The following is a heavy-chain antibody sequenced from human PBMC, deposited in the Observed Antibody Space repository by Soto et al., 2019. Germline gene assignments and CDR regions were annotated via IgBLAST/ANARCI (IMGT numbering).Heavy chain of an antibody. CDR1: GGSISSNNW. D-gene: IGHD2-15*01. Sequence: QVQLQESGPRLVKPSGTLTLTCAVSGGSISSNNWWRCVRQTPGKGLEWIAEIYHVGSINYNPSFKSRVTMSVEKSTNQLSLTLSAVTVADKAVYYCASLNQGGSGHYLDSWGQGTLVTVSS. V-gene: IGHV4-4*02. CDR2: IYHVGSI. CDR3: ASLNQGGSGHYLDS. J-gene: IGHJ4*02.